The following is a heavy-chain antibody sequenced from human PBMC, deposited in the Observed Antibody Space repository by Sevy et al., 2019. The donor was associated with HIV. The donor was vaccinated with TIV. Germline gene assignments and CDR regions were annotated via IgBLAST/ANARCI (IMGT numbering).Heavy chain of an antibody. CDR2: INWNGGSI. CDR3: ARSGDDSSGFYYWWFDP. D-gene: IGHD3-22*01. Sequence: GESLKISCAASGFTFDDYGMSWVRQAPGKGLEWVSGINWNGGSISYADSVRGRFTISRDNAKNSLHLQMNSLRAEDTAFYYCARSGDDSSGFYYWWFDPWGQGTLVTVSS. J-gene: IGHJ5*02. V-gene: IGHV3-20*04. CDR1: GFTFDDYG.